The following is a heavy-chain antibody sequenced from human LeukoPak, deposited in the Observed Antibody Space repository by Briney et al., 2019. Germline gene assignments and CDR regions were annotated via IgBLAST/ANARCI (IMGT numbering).Heavy chain of an antibody. Sequence: GGSLRLSCAASGFTFSSYGMHWVRQAPGKGLEWVAVIWYDGSNKYYADSVKGRFTISRDNSKNTLYLRMNSLRAEDTAVYYCARDRYYGSGSYWFDYWGQGTLVTVSS. CDR2: IWYDGSNK. D-gene: IGHD3-10*01. V-gene: IGHV3-33*01. CDR1: GFTFSSYG. CDR3: ARDRYYGSGSYWFDY. J-gene: IGHJ4*02.